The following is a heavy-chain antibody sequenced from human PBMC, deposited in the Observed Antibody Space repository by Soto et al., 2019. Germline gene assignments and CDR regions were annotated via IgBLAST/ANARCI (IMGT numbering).Heavy chain of an antibody. J-gene: IGHJ6*02. Sequence: EVQLVETGGGLIQPGGCLRLSCAASGFTVSRNYMSWVRQAPGKGLEWVSVIYSGGSTYYADSVRGRFTISRDNSKNTLYLQMKSLRAEDTAVYYCARDPPATRHGMDVWGHGTTVTVSS. CDR2: IYSGGST. CDR3: ARDPPATRHGMDV. CDR1: GFTVSRNY. V-gene: IGHV3-53*02.